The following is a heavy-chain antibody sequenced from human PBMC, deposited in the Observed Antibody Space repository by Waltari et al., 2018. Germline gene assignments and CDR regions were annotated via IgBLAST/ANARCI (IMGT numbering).Heavy chain of an antibody. D-gene: IGHD2-15*01. CDR3: ARGGVVVVVAATPWFDP. J-gene: IGHJ5*02. V-gene: IGHV1-46*01. Sequence: QVQLVQSGAEVKKPGASVKVSCKASGYTFTSYYMHWVRQAPGQGLEWMGIINPSGGSTSYAQKFQGRVTMTRDTSTSTVYMELSSLRSEDTAVYYCARGGVVVVVAATPWFDPWGQGTLVTVSS. CDR2: INPSGGST. CDR1: GYTFTSYY.